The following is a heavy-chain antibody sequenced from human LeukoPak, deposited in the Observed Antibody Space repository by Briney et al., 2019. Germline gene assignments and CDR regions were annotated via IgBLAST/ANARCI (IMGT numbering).Heavy chain of an antibody. J-gene: IGHJ4*02. CDR3: ASHRQYYGSGSCFDY. Sequence: SETLSLTCTVSGGSISSGSYYWSWIRQPAGKGLEWIGRIYTSGSTNYNPSLKSRVTISVDTSKNQFSLKLSSVTAADTAVYYCASHRQYYGSGSCFDYWGQGTLVTVSS. D-gene: IGHD3-10*01. CDR1: GGSISSGSYY. V-gene: IGHV4-61*02. CDR2: IYTSGST.